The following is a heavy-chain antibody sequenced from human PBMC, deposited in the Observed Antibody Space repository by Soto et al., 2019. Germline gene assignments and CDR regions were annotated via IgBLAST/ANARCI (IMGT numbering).Heavy chain of an antibody. D-gene: IGHD6-19*01. CDR1: GFTFSSYG. V-gene: IGHV3-33*01. J-gene: IGHJ4*02. CDR3: ARDLHKGYSSGWYDY. Sequence: GGSLRLSCAASGFTFSSYGMHWVRQAPGKGLEWVAVIWYDGSNKYYADSVKGRFTISRDNSKNTLYLQMNSLRAEDTAVYYCARDLHKGYSSGWYDYWGQGTLVTVSS. CDR2: IWYDGSNK.